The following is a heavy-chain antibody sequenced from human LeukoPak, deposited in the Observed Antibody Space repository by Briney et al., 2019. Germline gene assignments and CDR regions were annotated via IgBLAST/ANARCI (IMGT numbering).Heavy chain of an antibody. Sequence: SETLSLTCAVYGGSFSGYYWSWIRQPPGKGLEWIGEINHSGSTNYNPSLKSRVTISVDTSKNPSSLKLSSVTAADTAVYYCASFSRGNYDYWGQGTLVTVSS. CDR3: ASFSRGNYDY. V-gene: IGHV4-34*01. D-gene: IGHD4-11*01. CDR1: GGSFSGYY. CDR2: INHSGST. J-gene: IGHJ4*02.